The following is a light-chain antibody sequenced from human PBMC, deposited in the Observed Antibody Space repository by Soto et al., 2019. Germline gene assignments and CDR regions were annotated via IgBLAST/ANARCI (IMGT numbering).Light chain of an antibody. J-gene: IGKJ2*01. CDR1: QSVTSSY. Sequence: EVVLTQSPGTLSLSPGERATLSCRASQSVTSSYLAWYQQKPGQAPRLLIYGASSRATDIPDRFSGSGSGADFTLTISRLEPEDSAVYYCQQYGRSPPMYTFGQGTKLEIK. V-gene: IGKV3-20*01. CDR3: QQYGRSPPMYT. CDR2: GAS.